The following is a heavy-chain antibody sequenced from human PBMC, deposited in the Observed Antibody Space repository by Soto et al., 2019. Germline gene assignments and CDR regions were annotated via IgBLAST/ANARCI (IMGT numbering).Heavy chain of an antibody. CDR2: IWYDGSNK. V-gene: IGHV3-33*01. CDR1: GFTFSSYG. J-gene: IGHJ4*02. D-gene: IGHD1-26*01. Sequence: GGSLRLSCAASGFTFSSYGMHWVRQAPGKGLEWVAVIWYDGSNKYYADSVKGRFTISRDNSKNTLYLQMNSLRAEDTAVYYCARDLSGSYQAGYWGQGTLVTVSS. CDR3: ARDLSGSYQAGY.